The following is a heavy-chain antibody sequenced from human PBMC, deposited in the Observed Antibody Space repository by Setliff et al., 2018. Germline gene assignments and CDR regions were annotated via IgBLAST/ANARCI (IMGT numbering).Heavy chain of an antibody. CDR3: AIRPSVGWFFNRFNP. J-gene: IGHJ5*02. V-gene: IGHV4-39*01. D-gene: IGHD6-19*01. Sequence: SETLSLTCTVSGGSISSGSYYWGWIRQPPGMGLEWHGHIYYSGSTYYNPSLKSRVTISVNTSKNQFSLKLSSVTAADTAVYYCAIRPSVGWFFNRFNPWGQGTLVTVSS. CDR1: GGSISSGSYY. CDR2: IYYSGST.